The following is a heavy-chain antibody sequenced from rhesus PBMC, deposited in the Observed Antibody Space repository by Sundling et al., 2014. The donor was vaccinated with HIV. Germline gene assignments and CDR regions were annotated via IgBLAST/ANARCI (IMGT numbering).Heavy chain of an antibody. Sequence: QVQLQESGPGLVKPSETLSLTCAVSGYSIGSGFGWSWIRQPPGKGLEWIGYIGGFTDSTTYNPSLKSRVTISKHTSKNQFSLRLTSLTAADTAVYYCASRFCTGNVCYFDYWGQGVLVTVSS. CDR1: GYSIGSGFG. CDR2: IGGFTDST. CDR3: ASRFCTGNVCYFDY. D-gene: IGHD2-8*01. J-gene: IGHJ4*01. V-gene: IGHV4-127*01.